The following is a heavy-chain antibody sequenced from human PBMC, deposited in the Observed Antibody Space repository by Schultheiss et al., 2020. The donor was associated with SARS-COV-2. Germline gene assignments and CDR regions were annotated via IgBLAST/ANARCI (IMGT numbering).Heavy chain of an antibody. J-gene: IGHJ6*02. Sequence: GGSLRLSCAASGFTFSSYEMNWVRQAPGKGLEWVSYISSSGSTIYYADSVKGRFTISRDNAKNSLYLQMNSLRVEDTAVYYCAKGDSSGSNYYGMDVWGQGTTVTVSS. D-gene: IGHD3-22*01. CDR2: ISSSGSTI. CDR1: GFTFSSYE. V-gene: IGHV3-48*03. CDR3: AKGDSSGSNYYGMDV.